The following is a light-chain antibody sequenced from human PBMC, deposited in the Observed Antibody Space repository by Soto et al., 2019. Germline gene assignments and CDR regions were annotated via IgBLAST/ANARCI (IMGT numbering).Light chain of an antibody. CDR3: AAWDDSLNGYV. CDR1: SSNIVSNT. CDR2: FNI. J-gene: IGLJ1*01. Sequence: VLSQPPSASGTPGQRVTISCSGSSSNIVSNTVSWYQQFPGTAPKLLIYFNIQRPPGVPDRFSGSKSGTSASLAISGLQSEDEADYYCAAWDDSLNGYVFGTGTKVTVL. V-gene: IGLV1-44*01.